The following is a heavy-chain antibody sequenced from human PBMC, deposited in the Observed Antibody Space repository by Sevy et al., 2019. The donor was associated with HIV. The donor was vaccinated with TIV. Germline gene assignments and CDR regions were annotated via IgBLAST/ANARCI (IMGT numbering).Heavy chain of an antibody. CDR3: ARVTWNDCAFDF. CDR1: GFTLSSYN. D-gene: IGHD1-1*01. V-gene: IGHV3-13*01. Sequence: GGSLRLSCAASGFTLSSYNMHWVRQSTGKGLEWVSAIGTVGNTFYADAVRGRFIISRENAKSYLYLRLNTLRAGDTDVYYCARVTWNDCAFDFWGQGTLVTVSS. CDR2: IGTVGNT. J-gene: IGHJ4*02.